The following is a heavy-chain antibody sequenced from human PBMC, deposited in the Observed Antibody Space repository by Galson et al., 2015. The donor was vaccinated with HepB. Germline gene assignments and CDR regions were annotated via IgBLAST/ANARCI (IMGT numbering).Heavy chain of an antibody. CDR1: GFTFSSYA. Sequence: SLRLSCAASGFTFSSYAMNWVRQAPGKGLEWVSGISGSGGSTYYADSVKGRFSISRDNSKNTLYLQMNSLRAEDTAIYYCAKSGYCGGGSCYVEADYWGQGTLVTVSS. J-gene: IGHJ4*02. CDR3: AKSGYCGGGSCYVEADY. D-gene: IGHD2-15*01. V-gene: IGHV3-23*01. CDR2: ISGSGGST.